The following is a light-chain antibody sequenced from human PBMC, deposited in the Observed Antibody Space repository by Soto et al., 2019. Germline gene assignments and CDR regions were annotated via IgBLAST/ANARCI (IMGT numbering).Light chain of an antibody. CDR2: DAS. Sequence: DIPMTQSPSTLSASVGDRVTITCRASQSIGSWLAWYQQKPGKAPKLLIYDASSLESGVPSRFSGSGSGTEFTLTISSLQPDDFATYYCQQYNSYSTFGQGTKVEI. CDR1: QSIGSW. V-gene: IGKV1-5*01. J-gene: IGKJ1*01. CDR3: QQYNSYST.